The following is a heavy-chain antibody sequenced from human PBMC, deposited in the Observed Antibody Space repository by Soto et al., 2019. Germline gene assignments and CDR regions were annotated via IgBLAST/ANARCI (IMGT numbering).Heavy chain of an antibody. CDR3: ASIAAPGTTHFDF. CDR2: IYYSGNT. V-gene: IGHV4-39*01. D-gene: IGHD6-13*01. Sequence: QLQLQESGPGLLRPSETLSLTCTVSGGSLGSSSYYWGWIRQSPGKGLEWIGNIYYSGNTFYNPSLKSRVTISVDTSKNQFYLHLSPVTAADTAIFYCASIAAPGTTHFDFWGQGTLVTVSS. CDR1: GGSLGSSSYY. J-gene: IGHJ4*02.